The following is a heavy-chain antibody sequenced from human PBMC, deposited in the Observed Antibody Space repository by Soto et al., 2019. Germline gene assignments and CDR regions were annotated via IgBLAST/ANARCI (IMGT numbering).Heavy chain of an antibody. CDR2: IYYSGST. Sequence: QVQLQESGPGLVKPSETLSLTCTVSGGSISSYYWSWIRQPPGKGLEWIGYIYYSGSTNYNPSLKSRVTISVDTSKNQFSLKLSSVPAADTAVYYCASGDYYQLGYWGQGTLVTVSS. D-gene: IGHD3-22*01. J-gene: IGHJ4*02. CDR1: GGSISSYY. CDR3: ASGDYYQLGY. V-gene: IGHV4-59*01.